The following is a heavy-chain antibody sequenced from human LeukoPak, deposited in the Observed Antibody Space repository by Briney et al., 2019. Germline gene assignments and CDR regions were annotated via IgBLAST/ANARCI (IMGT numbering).Heavy chain of an antibody. CDR2: IIPILGIA. CDR3: ARGLVVTSAFDY. V-gene: IGHV1-69*04. Sequence: SVKVSCKASGYTFTSYDINWVRQAPGQGLEWMGRIIPILGIANYAQKFQGRVTITADKSTSTAYMELSSLRSEDSAVYYCARGLVVTSAFDYWGQGTLVTVSS. D-gene: IGHD4-23*01. CDR1: GYTFTSYD. J-gene: IGHJ4*02.